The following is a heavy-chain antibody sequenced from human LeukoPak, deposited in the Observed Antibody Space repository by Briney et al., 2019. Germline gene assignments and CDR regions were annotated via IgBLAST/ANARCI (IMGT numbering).Heavy chain of an antibody. CDR2: INPNSGGT. J-gene: IGHJ6*02. D-gene: IGHD3-10*01. Sequence: ASVKVSCKASGYTFTGYYMHWVRQAPGQGLEWMGWINPNSGGTNYAQKFQGRATMTRDTSISTAYMELSRLRSDDTAVYYCARDRCGSGSFSYYYYGMDVWGQGTTVTVSS. CDR3: ARDRCGSGSFSYYYYGMDV. V-gene: IGHV1-2*02. CDR1: GYTFTGYY.